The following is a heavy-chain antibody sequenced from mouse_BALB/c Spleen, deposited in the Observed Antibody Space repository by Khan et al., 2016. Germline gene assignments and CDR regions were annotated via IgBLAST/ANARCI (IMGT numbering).Heavy chain of an antibody. CDR2: ISYSGST. V-gene: IGHV3-2*02. D-gene: IGHD2-14*01. Sequence: EVQLQESGPGLVKPSQSLSLTCTVTGYSITSDYAWNWIRQFPGNKLEWMGYISYSGSTSYNPSLKSRISITRDTSKNQFFLQLNSVTTDDTATYYCASYYRYYFDVWGAGTTVTVSS. CDR1: GYSITSDYA. J-gene: IGHJ1*01. CDR3: ASYYRYYFDV.